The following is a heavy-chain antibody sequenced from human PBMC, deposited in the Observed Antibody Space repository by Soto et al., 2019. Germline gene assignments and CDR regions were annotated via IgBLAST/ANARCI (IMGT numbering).Heavy chain of an antibody. CDR2: ISYDGSNK. J-gene: IGHJ5*02. CDR1: GFTFSSYA. CDR3: ARDLQDAGGYSSGWYDNP. D-gene: IGHD6-19*01. V-gene: IGHV3-30-3*01. Sequence: QVQLVESGGGVVQPGRSLRLSCAASGFTFSSYAMHWVRQAPGKGLEWVAVISYDGSNKYYADSVKGRFTISRDNSKNTLYLQMNRLRAEDTAVYYCARDLQDAGGYSSGWYDNPWGQGTLVTVSS.